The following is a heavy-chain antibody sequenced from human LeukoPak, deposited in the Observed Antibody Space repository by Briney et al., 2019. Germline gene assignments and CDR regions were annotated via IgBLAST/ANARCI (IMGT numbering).Heavy chain of an antibody. CDR1: GFTFSTYG. V-gene: IGHV3-33*01. D-gene: IGHD3-16*01. CDR2: IWPDGSYK. Sequence: GGSLRLSCATSGFTFSTYGIHWVRQAPGKGLEWVAAIWPDGSYKYYADSVKGRFTISRDNSKSTVYLQMNTLRDEDTAVYYCARAVGPFDYWGQGTLVTVSS. CDR3: ARAVGPFDY. J-gene: IGHJ4*02.